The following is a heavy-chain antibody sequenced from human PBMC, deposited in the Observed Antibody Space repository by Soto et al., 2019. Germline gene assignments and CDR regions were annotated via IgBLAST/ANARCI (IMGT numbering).Heavy chain of an antibody. CDR3: VRDRSSSLDY. D-gene: IGHD6-13*01. V-gene: IGHV3-33*01. J-gene: IGHJ4*02. CDR2: IWGDGSTE. Sequence: PVWSPRLSFAASGFTFPTIALHWVRQAPGKGLEWVASIWGDGSTEKYADSVKGRFTISRDNAKNSLFLQMNSLRAEDTAVYYCVRDRSSSLDYWGQGTMVPVSS. CDR1: GFTFPTIA.